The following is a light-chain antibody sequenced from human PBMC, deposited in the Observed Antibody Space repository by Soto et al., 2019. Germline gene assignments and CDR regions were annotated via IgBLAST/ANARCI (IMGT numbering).Light chain of an antibody. CDR1: QRISSY. Sequence: DIQMTQSPSSLSASVGDRVTIPCRASQRISSYLNWYQQKPGKAPKLLIYAASSLQSGVPSRFSGSGSGTDFTLAISSLQPEDFATYYCQQSYSMPPTLGQGTKVEMK. CDR3: QQSYSMPPT. V-gene: IGKV1-39*01. J-gene: IGKJ1*01. CDR2: AAS.